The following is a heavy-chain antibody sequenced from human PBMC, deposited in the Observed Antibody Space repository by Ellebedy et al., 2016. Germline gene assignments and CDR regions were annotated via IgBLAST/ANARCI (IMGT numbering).Heavy chain of an antibody. CDR3: RQGHYADY. CDR2: IGSSSGTI. Sequence: GGSLRLSXAASGFKFSNYSMSWVRQAPGKGLEWLSYIGSSSGTISYADSVKGRFTISRDNAKNSLFLQMNSLRAEDTAVYYCRQGHYADYWGQGVLVTVSS. J-gene: IGHJ4*02. CDR1: GFKFSNYS. V-gene: IGHV3-48*01.